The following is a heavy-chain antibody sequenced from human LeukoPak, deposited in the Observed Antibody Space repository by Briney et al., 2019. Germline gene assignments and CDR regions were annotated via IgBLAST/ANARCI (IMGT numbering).Heavy chain of an antibody. J-gene: IGHJ5*02. CDR3: AETRYYDFWSGIDNWFDP. D-gene: IGHD3-3*01. Sequence: PGGPLRLSCAASGFTFSSYAMSWVRQAPGKGLEWVSAISGSGGSTYYADSVKGRFTISRDNSKNTLYLQMNSLRAEDTAVYYCAETRYYDFWSGIDNWFDPWGQGTLVTVSS. CDR2: ISGSGGST. CDR1: GFTFSSYA. V-gene: IGHV3-23*01.